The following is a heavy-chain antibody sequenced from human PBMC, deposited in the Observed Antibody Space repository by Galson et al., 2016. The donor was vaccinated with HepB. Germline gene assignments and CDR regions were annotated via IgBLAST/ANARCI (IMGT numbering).Heavy chain of an antibody. CDR3: ALTSVVPYSFYY. J-gene: IGHJ4*02. CDR2: INLGGNT. D-gene: IGHD2-21*01. CDR1: GESSSGYF. Sequence: SETLSLTCAVYGESSSGYFWSWIRQTPGKGREWIGAINLGGNTNYNPSLTSQLTISVDSSKNHFSLKLSSVTAADPAIYYCALTSVVPYSFYYWGRCTQVTVSS. V-gene: IGHV4-34*01.